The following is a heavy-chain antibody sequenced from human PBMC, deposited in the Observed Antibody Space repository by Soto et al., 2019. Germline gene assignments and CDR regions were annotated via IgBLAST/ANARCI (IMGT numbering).Heavy chain of an antibody. CDR2: ISAYNGNT. Sequence: ASVKVSCKASGYTFTGYGISWVRQAPGQGLEWMGWISAYNGNTNYAQKLQGRVTMTTDTSTSTAYMELRSLRSDDTAGYYCATGRNIRCLEEINYYYYYMDVWGKGTKVTVSS. CDR1: GYTFTGYG. D-gene: IGHD1-1*01. V-gene: IGHV1-18*01. J-gene: IGHJ6*03. CDR3: ATGRNIRCLEEINYYYYYMDV.